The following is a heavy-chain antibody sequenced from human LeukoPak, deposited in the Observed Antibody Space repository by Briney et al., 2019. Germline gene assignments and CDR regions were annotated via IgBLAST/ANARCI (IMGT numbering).Heavy chain of an antibody. CDR2: ISGSGGRT. J-gene: IGHJ4*02. D-gene: IGHD6-19*01. Sequence: PGGSLRLSCVASGFTFSNYGMSWVRQAPGKGLEWVSAISGSGGRTNYADSVKGRFTISRDNSKNTLYLQMNSLRAEDTAVYYCAEPAISSRGWYYDYWGQGTLVTVSS. CDR1: GFTFSNYG. V-gene: IGHV3-23*01. CDR3: AEPAISSRGWYYDY.